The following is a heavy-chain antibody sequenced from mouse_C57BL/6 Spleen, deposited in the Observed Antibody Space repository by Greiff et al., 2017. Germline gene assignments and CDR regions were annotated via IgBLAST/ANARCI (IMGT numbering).Heavy chain of an antibody. CDR2: INPSSGYT. CDR1: GYTFTSYW. CDR3: AIYYGYDGRSYYYAMDY. J-gene: IGHJ4*01. Sequence: QVQLKESGAELAKPGASVKLSCKASGYTFTSYWMHWVKQRPGQGLEWIGYINPSSGYTKYNQKFKDKATLTEDKSSSTAYMQLSSLTYEDSAVYYCAIYYGYDGRSYYYAMDYWGQGTSVTVSS. D-gene: IGHD2-2*01. V-gene: IGHV1-7*01.